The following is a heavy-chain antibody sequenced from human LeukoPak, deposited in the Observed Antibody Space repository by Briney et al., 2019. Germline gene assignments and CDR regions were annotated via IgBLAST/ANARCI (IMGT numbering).Heavy chain of an antibody. Sequence: VASLRLSCAASGFTFSSYSMNWVRQAPGKGLEWVSSISSSSSYIYYADSVKGRFTISRDNAKNSLYLQMNSLRAEDTAVYYCARKGYCTNGVCFYDYWGQGTLVTVSS. CDR3: ARKGYCTNGVCFYDY. CDR1: GFTFSSYS. D-gene: IGHD2-8*01. V-gene: IGHV3-21*01. J-gene: IGHJ4*02. CDR2: ISSSSSYI.